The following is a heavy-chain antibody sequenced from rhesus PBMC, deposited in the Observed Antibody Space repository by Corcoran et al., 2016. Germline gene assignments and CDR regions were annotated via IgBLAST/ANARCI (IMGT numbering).Heavy chain of an antibody. Sequence: VQLVQSRAEVRRPGKSLRLAWKTSGSSCTRYWISWVRQMPGKGPEWMGAIEPSDSDTRHSPSFQGQLTISADKSISTAYLQSSSLKASDTATYYCAKGRRKYYFDYWGQGVLVTVSS. J-gene: IGHJ4*01. V-gene: IGHV5-2*01. D-gene: IGHD5-24*01. CDR1: GSSCTRYW. CDR3: AKGRRKYYFDY. CDR2: IEPSDSDT.